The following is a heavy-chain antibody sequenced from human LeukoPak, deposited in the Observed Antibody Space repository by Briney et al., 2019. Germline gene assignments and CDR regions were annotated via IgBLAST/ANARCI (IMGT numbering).Heavy chain of an antibody. D-gene: IGHD1-26*01. CDR1: GFTFRNAW. CDR2: ISGSGGST. J-gene: IGHJ4*02. CDR3: AKGSGSYRGYFDY. Sequence: PGGSLRLSCAGSGFTFRNAWMSWVRQAPGKGLEWVSAISGSGGSTYYADSVKGRFTISRDNSKNTLYLQMNSLRAEDTAVYYCAKGSGSYRGYFDYWGQGTLVTVSS. V-gene: IGHV3-23*01.